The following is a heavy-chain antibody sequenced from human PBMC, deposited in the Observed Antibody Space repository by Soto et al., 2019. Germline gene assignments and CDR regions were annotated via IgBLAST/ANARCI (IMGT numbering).Heavy chain of an antibody. CDR3: AKEGCSGGSCYTYYFDY. CDR1: GFTFSSYA. CDR2: ISGSGGST. D-gene: IGHD2-15*01. V-gene: IGHV3-23*01. Sequence: EVQLLESGGGLVQHGGSLRLSCAASGFTFSSYAMSWVRQAPGKGLEWVSAISGSGGSTYYADSVKGRFTISRDNSKNTLYLQMNSLRAEDTAVYYCAKEGCSGGSCYTYYFDYWGQGTLVTVSS. J-gene: IGHJ4*02.